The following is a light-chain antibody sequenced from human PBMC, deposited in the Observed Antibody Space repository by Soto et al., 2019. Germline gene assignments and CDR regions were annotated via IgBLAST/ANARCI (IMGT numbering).Light chain of an antibody. V-gene: IGKV1-8*01. CDR3: QQYYSYPRT. Sequence: AIRMTQYQSSLSASTGDRVTITCRASQGISSYLAWYQQKPGKAPKLLIYAASTLQSGVPSRFSGSGSGTDFTLTISCLQSEDFATYYCQQYYSYPRTFGQGTNV. CDR1: QGISSY. CDR2: AAS. J-gene: IGKJ1*01.